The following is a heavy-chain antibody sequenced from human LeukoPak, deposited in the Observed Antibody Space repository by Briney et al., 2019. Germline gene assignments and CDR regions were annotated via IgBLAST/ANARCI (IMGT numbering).Heavy chain of an antibody. Sequence: PGGSLRLSCAASGFTFSSYWMSWVRQAPGKGLEYVSAITNDGGTTFYANSVKGRFTISRDNSKNTLFLQMGSLRPEDMAVYYCARVDDFTYDFWGQGTLVTVSS. CDR3: ARVDDFTYDF. V-gene: IGHV3-64*01. CDR2: ITNDGGTT. J-gene: IGHJ4*02. CDR1: GFTFSSYW. D-gene: IGHD2-2*03.